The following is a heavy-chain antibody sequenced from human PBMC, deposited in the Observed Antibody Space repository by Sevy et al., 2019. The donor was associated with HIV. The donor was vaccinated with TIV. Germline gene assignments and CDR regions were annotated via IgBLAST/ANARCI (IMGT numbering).Heavy chain of an antibody. J-gene: IGHJ2*01. CDR1: GFTFSSYG. D-gene: IGHD3-22*01. CDR2: IWYDGSNK. CDR3: ARDPYDSSAYPPYWYFDL. V-gene: IGHV3-33*01. Sequence: GGSLRLSCAASGFTFSSYGMHWVRQAPGKGLEWVAVIWYDGSNKYYADSVKGRFTISRDNSKNTLYLQMNTLGAEDTAVYYCARDPYDSSAYPPYWYFDLWGRGTLVNVSS.